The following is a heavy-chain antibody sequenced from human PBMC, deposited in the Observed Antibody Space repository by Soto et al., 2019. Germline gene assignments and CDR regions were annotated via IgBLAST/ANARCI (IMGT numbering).Heavy chain of an antibody. CDR2: ISYDGSNK. J-gene: IGHJ6*02. Sequence: QVQLVESGGGVVQPGRSLRLSCAASGFTFSSYGMQWVRQAPGKGLEWVAVISYDGSNKYYADSVKGRFTISRVNSKNTLYLQINSLRAENTAVYCCAGSQKQLWGSGMHVWGQGTTVTISS. D-gene: IGHD5-18*01. CDR1: GFTFSSYG. CDR3: AGSQKQLWGSGMHV. V-gene: IGHV3-30*03.